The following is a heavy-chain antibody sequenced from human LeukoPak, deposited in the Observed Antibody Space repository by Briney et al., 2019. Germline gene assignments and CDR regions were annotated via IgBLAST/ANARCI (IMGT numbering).Heavy chain of an antibody. CDR1: GDSISSGDYY. D-gene: IGHD3-22*01. J-gene: IGHJ3*02. Sequence: SETLSLTCTVSGDSISSGDYYWSWIRQPAGKGLGWIGRISSSGSTNSNPSLKSRVTISVATPKNHFSLKLSSVTAPDTAVHFCVRGPYTDDSSGAFSISGEGTTVTASS. CDR2: ISSSGST. CDR3: VRGPYTDDSSGAFSI. V-gene: IGHV4-61*02.